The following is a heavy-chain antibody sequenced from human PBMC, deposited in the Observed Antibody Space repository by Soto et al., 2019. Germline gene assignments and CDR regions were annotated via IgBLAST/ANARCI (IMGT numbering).Heavy chain of an antibody. Sequence: QPGGSLRLSCAASGFTFDDYAMHWVRQAPGKGLEWVSGISWNSGSIGYADSVKGRFTISRDNAKNSLYLQMNSLRAEDTALYYCAKDMGGPIWFDPWGQGTLVTVSS. J-gene: IGHJ5*02. D-gene: IGHD1-26*01. CDR2: ISWNSGSI. CDR1: GFTFDDYA. CDR3: AKDMGGPIWFDP. V-gene: IGHV3-9*01.